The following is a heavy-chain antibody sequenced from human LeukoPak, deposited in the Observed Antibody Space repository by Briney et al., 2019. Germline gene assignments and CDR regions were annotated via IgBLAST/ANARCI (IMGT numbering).Heavy chain of an antibody. Sequence: SETLSLTCAIYGGSFIGYYWSWIRQPPGKGLEWIGEINHSGSTNYNPSLKSRVTISVDTSKNQFSLKLSSVTAADTAVYYCARGCGFGELLPYYFDYWGQGTLVTVSS. CDR2: INHSGST. V-gene: IGHV4-34*01. CDR1: GGSFIGYY. D-gene: IGHD3-10*01. CDR3: ARGCGFGELLPYYFDY. J-gene: IGHJ4*02.